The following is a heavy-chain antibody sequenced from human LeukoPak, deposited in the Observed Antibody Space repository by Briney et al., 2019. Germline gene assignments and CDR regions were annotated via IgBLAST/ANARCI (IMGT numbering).Heavy chain of an antibody. J-gene: IGHJ6*03. V-gene: IGHV1-2*02. CDR1: GYTFTGYY. D-gene: IGHD2-15*01. Sequence: ASVKVSCKASGYTFTGYYMHWVRQAPGQGLEWMGWINPNSGGTNYAQKLQGRVTMTTDTSTSTAYMELRSLRSDDTAVYYCARGYCSGGSCYSLWYYYYYMDVWGKGTTVTVSS. CDR2: INPNSGGT. CDR3: ARGYCSGGSCYSLWYYYYYMDV.